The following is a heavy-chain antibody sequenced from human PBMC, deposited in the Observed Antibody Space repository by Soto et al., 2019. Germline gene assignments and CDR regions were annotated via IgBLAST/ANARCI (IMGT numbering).Heavy chain of an antibody. J-gene: IGHJ4*02. CDR3: ARLDGSGWHFDY. D-gene: IGHD6-19*01. Sequence: PLETLSLTCTVSGGSISSSSYYWGWIRQPPGKGLEWIGSIYYSGSTYYNPSLKSRVTISVDTSKNQFSLKLSSVTAADTAVCYCARLDGSGWHFDYWGQGTLVTVSS. CDR1: GGSISSSSYY. CDR2: IYYSGST. V-gene: IGHV4-39*01.